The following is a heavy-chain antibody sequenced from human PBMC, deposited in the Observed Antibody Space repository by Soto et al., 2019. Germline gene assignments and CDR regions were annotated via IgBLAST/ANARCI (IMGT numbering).Heavy chain of an antibody. J-gene: IGHJ4*02. CDR2: ISGSGGST. D-gene: IGHD2-2*01. CDR1: GFSFSSYA. Sequence: EVQLLESGGSLVQPGGSLRLSYAASGFSFSSYAMSWVSQAPVKGMEWVSAISGSGGSTYYADSVKGRFTISRDNSKNTLYLQMYSLRTEDKAVYYCAKDTGETSLIVVLPAAMSYWGQGTLVTVSS. V-gene: IGHV3-23*01. CDR3: AKDTGETSLIVVLPAAMSY.